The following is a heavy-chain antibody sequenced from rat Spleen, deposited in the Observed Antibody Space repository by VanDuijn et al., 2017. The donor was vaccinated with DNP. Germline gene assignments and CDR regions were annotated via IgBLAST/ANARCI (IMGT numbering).Heavy chain of an antibody. Sequence: EVQLVESGGGLVQPGRSLKLSCAASGFTFSNYGMHWIRQAPTKGLEWVASISPSGGSTYYRDSVKGRFTISRDNAKSTLYLQMDSLRSEDTATYYCATDPLTTVATPYWGQGVMVTVSS. J-gene: IGHJ2*01. CDR2: ISPSGGST. CDR3: ATDPLTTVATPY. D-gene: IGHD1-3*01. CDR1: GFTFSNYG. V-gene: IGHV5-19*01.